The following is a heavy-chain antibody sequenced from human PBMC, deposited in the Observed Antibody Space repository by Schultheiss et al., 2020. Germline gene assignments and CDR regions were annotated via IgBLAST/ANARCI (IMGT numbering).Heavy chain of an antibody. Sequence: SLNISCAASGFTFSGSAMHWVRQASGKGLEWVGRIRSKANSYATAYAASVKGRFTISRDDSKNTAYLQMNSLKTEDTAVYYCTRHVGAWDTDACDIWGQGKMGTVAS. V-gene: IGHV3-73*01. CDR2: IRSKANSYAT. J-gene: IGHJ3*02. CDR1: GFTFSGSA. D-gene: IGHD1-26*01. CDR3: TRHVGAWDTDACDI.